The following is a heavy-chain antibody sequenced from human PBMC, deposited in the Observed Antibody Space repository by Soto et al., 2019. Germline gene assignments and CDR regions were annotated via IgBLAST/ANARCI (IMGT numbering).Heavy chain of an antibody. J-gene: IGHJ6*02. V-gene: IGHV1-69*02. Sequence: QVQLVQSGAEVKKPGSSVKVSCKASGGTFSSYTISWVRQAPGQGLEWMGRIIPILGIANYAQKFQGRVTITADKSTSTAYMELSSLRSEDTALYYCARGTQWTEYYYYGMDVGGQWTTVTVSS. CDR3: ARGTQWTEYYYYGMDV. D-gene: IGHD1-1*01. CDR2: IIPILGIA. CDR1: GGTFSSYT.